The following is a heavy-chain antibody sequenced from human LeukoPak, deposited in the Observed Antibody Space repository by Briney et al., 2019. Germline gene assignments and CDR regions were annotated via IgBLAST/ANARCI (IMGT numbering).Heavy chain of an antibody. J-gene: IGHJ3*02. CDR3: ARDSTLYSSSGAFDI. CDR1: GGSISPYY. D-gene: IGHD6-6*01. CDR2: PSYRGST. Sequence: PSETLSLTCTVSGGSISPYYWSWIRQPPGRGLEWIGYPSYRGSTNYNPSLESRVTLSVDRSKNQFSLKLSSVTAADTAVYYCARDSTLYSSSGAFDIWGQGTMVTVSS. V-gene: IGHV4-59*12.